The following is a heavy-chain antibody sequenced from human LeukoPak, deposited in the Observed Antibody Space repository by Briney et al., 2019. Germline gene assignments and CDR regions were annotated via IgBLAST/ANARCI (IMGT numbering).Heavy chain of an antibody. Sequence: GGSLKLLWAASGLTFSGSARHWVRQASGKGLEWVGRIKSKANSYATAYSASVKGSFTISRDDSKKTAYLQMNSLKTEDPDVYCRGTGSSSSGGYWGHGILVTVSS. CDR2: IKSKANSYAT. CDR1: GLTFSGSA. J-gene: IGHJ4*03. D-gene: IGHD6-6*01. V-gene: IGHV3-73*01. CDR3: GTGSSSSGGY.